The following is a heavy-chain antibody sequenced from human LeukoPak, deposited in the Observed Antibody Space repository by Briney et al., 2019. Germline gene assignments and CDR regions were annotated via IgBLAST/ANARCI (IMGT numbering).Heavy chain of an antibody. D-gene: IGHD1-26*01. J-gene: IGHJ4*02. CDR2: ISDTDDST. CDR3: AKCQYSGNTRLAGY. CDR1: GFTFSDYG. V-gene: IGHV3-23*01. Sequence: GGSLRLSCAASGFTFSDYGLYWVRQAPGKGLEWVSSISDTDDSTYDADSVKGRFSISRDNSKNTLYLQMNSLRAEDTAVYYCAKCQYSGNTRLAGYWGQGTLVTVSS.